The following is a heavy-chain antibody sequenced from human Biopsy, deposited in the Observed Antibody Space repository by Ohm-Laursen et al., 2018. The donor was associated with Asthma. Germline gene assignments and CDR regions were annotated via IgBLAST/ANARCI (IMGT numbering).Heavy chain of an antibody. J-gene: IGHJ3*02. CDR2: VSSDGHNK. V-gene: IGHV3-30*03. D-gene: IGHD3-22*01. Sequence: SLRLSCTASGFVFSQCGMHWVRQGPGKGLEWVALVSSDGHNKYYEDFVKGRFTISRDNSRKRLYLQINRLTVEDSAVYFCARQSGQDYGDSSGFDIWGQGTKVAVSS. CDR1: GFVFSQCG. CDR3: ARQSGQDYGDSSGFDI.